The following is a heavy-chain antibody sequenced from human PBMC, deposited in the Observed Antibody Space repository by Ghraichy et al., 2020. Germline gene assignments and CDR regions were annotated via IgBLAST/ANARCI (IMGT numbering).Heavy chain of an antibody. V-gene: IGHV4-61*02. CDR1: GGSISSGSYY. J-gene: IGHJ6*03. D-gene: IGHD6-19*01. Sequence: TLSLTCTVSGGSISSGSYYWSWIRQPAGKGLEWIGRIYTSGSTNYNPSLKSRVTISVDTSKNQFSLKLSSVTAADTAVYYCARVRMAVAGTSSYYYYMDVWGKGTTVTVSS. CDR2: IYTSGST. CDR3: ARVRMAVAGTSSYYYYMDV.